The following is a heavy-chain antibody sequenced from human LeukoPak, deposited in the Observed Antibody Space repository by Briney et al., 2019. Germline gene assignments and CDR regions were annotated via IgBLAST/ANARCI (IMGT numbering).Heavy chain of an antibody. CDR1: GYTFTNYH. CDR3: ARSYDSSGYTYFDY. J-gene: IGHJ4*02. CDR2: INPSGGST. D-gene: IGHD3-22*01. V-gene: IGHV1-46*01. Sequence: ASVKVSCKASGYTFTNYHIHWVRQAPGQGLEWMGIINPSGGSTSYAQKFQGRVTMARDTSTSTVYMELSSLRSEDAAVYYCARSYDSSGYTYFDYWGQGTLVTVSS.